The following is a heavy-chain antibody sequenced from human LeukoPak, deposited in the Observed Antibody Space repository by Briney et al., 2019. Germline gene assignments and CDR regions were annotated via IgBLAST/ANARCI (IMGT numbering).Heavy chain of an antibody. J-gene: IGHJ4*02. D-gene: IGHD1-26*01. V-gene: IGHV3-74*01. CDR1: GFTFSRYW. Sequence: PGGSLRLSCADSGFTFSRYWMHWVREAPGEGLVWVSCIKSDGSSTSIADSAKRRFTISRDNAKNTVYLQMNSLRAEDTAVYYCVRDNRSYNFDYWGQGTLVTVSS. CDR2: IKSDGSST. CDR3: VRDNRSYNFDY.